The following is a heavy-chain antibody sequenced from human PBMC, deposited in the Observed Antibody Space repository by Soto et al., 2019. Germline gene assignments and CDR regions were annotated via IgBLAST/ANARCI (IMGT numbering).Heavy chain of an antibody. CDR2: INPSGGST. D-gene: IGHD6-19*01. Sequence: ASVKVSCKASGYTFTSYYMHWVRQAPGQGLEWMGIINPSGGSTSYAQKFQGRVTMTRDTSTSTVYMELSSLRSEDTAVYYCARDRWGSGWYRRKYFQHWGQGTLVTVSS. CDR3: ARDRWGSGWYRRKYFQH. V-gene: IGHV1-46*01. CDR1: GYTFTSYY. J-gene: IGHJ1*01.